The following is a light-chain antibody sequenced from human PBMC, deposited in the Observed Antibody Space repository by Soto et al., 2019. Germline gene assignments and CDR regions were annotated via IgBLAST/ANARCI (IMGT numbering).Light chain of an antibody. CDR1: QSVRNN. Sequence: EIVMTQSPATLSVSPGERATVPCRASQSVRNNLAWYQQKPGQAPRLLIYGASTRATGIPDRFSGSGSGTEFTLTISSLESQDFAVYYCQQYYNWPQTFGQGTKVDIK. CDR2: GAS. CDR3: QQYYNWPQT. V-gene: IGKV3D-15*01. J-gene: IGKJ1*01.